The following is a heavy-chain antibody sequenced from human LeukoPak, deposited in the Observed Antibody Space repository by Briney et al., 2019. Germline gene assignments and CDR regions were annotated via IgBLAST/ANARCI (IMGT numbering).Heavy chain of an antibody. CDR3: ARAPRYCSSTSCYGPRYYYGMEV. D-gene: IGHD2-2*01. CDR2: ISSSSSYI. Sequence: GGSLRLSCAVSGFTFGTYWMTWVRQAPGKGLEWVSSISSSSSYIYYADSVKGRFTISRDNAKNSLYLQMNSLRAEDTAVYYCARAPRYCSSTSCYGPRYYYGMEVWGQGTTVTVSS. J-gene: IGHJ6*01. V-gene: IGHV3-21*01. CDR1: GFTFGTYW.